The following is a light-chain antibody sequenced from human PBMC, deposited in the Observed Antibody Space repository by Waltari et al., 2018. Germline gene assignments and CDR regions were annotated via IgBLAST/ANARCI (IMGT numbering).Light chain of an antibody. Sequence: QSALTQPASVSGSPGQSITISCTGNSSDVGAYNYVACYQQHPGKAPKLMIYEVSNRPSGLSNRFSGSKSGNTASLTISGLQAEDEADYYCSSYTTSSTVVFGGGTKLTVL. CDR1: SSDVGAYNY. V-gene: IGLV2-14*01. CDR3: SSYTTSSTVV. CDR2: EVS. J-gene: IGLJ2*01.